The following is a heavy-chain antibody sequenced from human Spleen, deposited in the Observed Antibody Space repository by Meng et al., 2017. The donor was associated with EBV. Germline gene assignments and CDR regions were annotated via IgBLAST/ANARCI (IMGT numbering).Heavy chain of an antibody. Sequence: QRQVTWWGPGLVKLSETLSLPCPVSGGSTSSYSYYWGWIRQSPGEGLEWIGIINYSGSTYYNPSLKSRVTISVDTSKNQFSLKLSSVTAADTAVYYCARQPAFGYDPYFDYWGQGNLVTVSS. CDR2: INYSGST. J-gene: IGHJ4*02. CDR3: ARQPAFGYDPYFDY. CDR1: GGSTSSYSYY. D-gene: IGHD5-12*01. V-gene: IGHV4-39*01.